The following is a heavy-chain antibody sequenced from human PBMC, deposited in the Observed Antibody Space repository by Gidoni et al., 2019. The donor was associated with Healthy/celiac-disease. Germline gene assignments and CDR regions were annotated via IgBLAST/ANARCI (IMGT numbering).Heavy chain of an antibody. V-gene: IGHV3-23*04. D-gene: IGHD2-15*01. CDR1: GFTFSSYA. J-gene: IGHJ4*02. CDR2: ISGSGGST. CDR3: ANSYCSGGSCYGDY. Sequence: EVQLVESGGGLVQPGGSLRLSCAASGFTFSSYAMSWVRQAPGKGLAWVSAISGSGGSTYYADSVKGRFTISRDNSKNTLYLQMNSLRAEDTAVYYCANSYCSGGSCYGDYWGQGTLVTVSS.